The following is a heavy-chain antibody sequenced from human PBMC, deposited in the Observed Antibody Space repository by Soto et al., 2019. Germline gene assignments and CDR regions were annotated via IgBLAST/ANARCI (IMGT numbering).Heavy chain of an antibody. J-gene: IGHJ5*02. Sequence: ASVKVSCKASGYTFTSYDINWVRQATGQGLEWMGWMNPNSGNTGYAQKFQGRVTMTRNTSISTAYMELSSLRSEDTAVYCCARGAGSYCSGTSCSEVEFVPWGQGTLVTVPP. CDR2: MNPNSGNT. CDR3: ARGAGSYCSGTSCSEVEFVP. CDR1: GYTFTSYD. D-gene: IGHD2-2*01. V-gene: IGHV1-8*01.